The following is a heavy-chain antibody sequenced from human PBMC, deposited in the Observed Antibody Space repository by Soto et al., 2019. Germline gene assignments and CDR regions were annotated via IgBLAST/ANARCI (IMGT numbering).Heavy chain of an antibody. Sequence: PGGSLRLSCAASGFTFSSYAMSWVRQAPGKGLEWVSAISGSGGSTYYADSVKGRFTISRDNSKNTLYLQMNSLRAEDTAVYYCAKDSSGYISPGLDYWGQGTLVTVSS. CDR3: AKDSSGYISPGLDY. V-gene: IGHV3-23*01. J-gene: IGHJ4*02. CDR1: GFTFSSYA. D-gene: IGHD3-22*01. CDR2: ISGSGGST.